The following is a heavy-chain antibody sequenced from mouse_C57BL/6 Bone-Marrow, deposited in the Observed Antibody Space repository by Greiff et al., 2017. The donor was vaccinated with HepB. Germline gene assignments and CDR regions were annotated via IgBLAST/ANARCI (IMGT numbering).Heavy chain of an antibody. Sequence: VQLQESGTVLARPGASVKMSCKTSGYTFTSYWMHWVKQRPGQGLEWIGAIYPGNSDTSYNQKFKGKAKLTAVTSASTAYMELSSLTNEDSAVYYCTTEGYYGNYRAWFAYWGQGTLVTVSA. D-gene: IGHD2-1*01. CDR2: IYPGNSDT. CDR1: GYTFTSYW. J-gene: IGHJ3*01. V-gene: IGHV1-5*01. CDR3: TTEGYYGNYRAWFAY.